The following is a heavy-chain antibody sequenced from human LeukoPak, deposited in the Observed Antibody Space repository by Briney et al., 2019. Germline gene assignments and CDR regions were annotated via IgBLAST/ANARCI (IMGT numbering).Heavy chain of an antibody. V-gene: IGHV4-59*12. D-gene: IGHD3-10*01. CDR1: GGSISSYY. CDR3: ARGPPTLYNWFDP. J-gene: IGHJ5*02. Sequence: PSETLSLTCTVSGGSISSYYWSWIRQPPGKGLEWIGYIYYSGSTNYNPSLKSRVTISVDTSKNQFSLKLSSVTAADTAVYYCARGPPTLYNWFDPWGQGTLVTVSS. CDR2: IYYSGST.